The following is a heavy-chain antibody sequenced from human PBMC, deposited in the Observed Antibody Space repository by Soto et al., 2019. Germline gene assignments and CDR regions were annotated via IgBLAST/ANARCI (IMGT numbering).Heavy chain of an antibody. J-gene: IGHJ5*01. V-gene: IGHV2-5*01. D-gene: IGHD4-17*01. CDR1: GFSLSTGGVG. Sequence: ESGPTLVNPTQTLTLTCNFSGFSLSTGGVGVAWVRQPPGKALEWLTLIYWNGETRTSPSLENRLTVTKDASKNQVALTMTNMDPVDTATYYCAHTPSFADYKLDSWGQAIRAPVSS. CDR2: IYWNGET. CDR3: AHTPSFADYKLDS.